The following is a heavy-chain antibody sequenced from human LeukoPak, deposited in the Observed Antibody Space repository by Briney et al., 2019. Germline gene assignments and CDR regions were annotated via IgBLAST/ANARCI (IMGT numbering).Heavy chain of an antibody. D-gene: IGHD5-24*01. CDR1: GGTFSSYA. J-gene: IGHJ4*02. CDR3: ARVEMATTAIDY. Sequence: ASVKVSCKASGGTFSSYAISWVRQAPGQGLEWMGRIIPILGIANYAQKFQGRVTITADKSTSTAYMELSSLRSEDTAVYYCARVEMATTAIDYWGQGTLVTVSS. CDR2: IIPILGIA. V-gene: IGHV1-69*04.